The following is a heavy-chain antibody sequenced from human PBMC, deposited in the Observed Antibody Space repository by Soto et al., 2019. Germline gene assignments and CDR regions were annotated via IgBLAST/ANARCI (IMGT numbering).Heavy chain of an antibody. CDR3: ASMTTVTTDDY. CDR2: IGLGDSDI. D-gene: IGHD4-17*01. CDR1: GFTFSRYT. Sequence: PGGSLRLSCAASGFTFSRYTMNWVRQAPGKGLEWVSHIGLGDSDIYYADSVKGRFTVSRDNANKSLYLQMNSLRAEDTAVYYCASMTTVTTDDYWGQGTLVTVSS. V-gene: IGHV3-48*01. J-gene: IGHJ4*02.